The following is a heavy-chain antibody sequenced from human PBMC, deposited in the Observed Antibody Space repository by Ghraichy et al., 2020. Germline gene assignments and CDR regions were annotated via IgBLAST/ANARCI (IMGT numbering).Heavy chain of an antibody. CDR3: AKATSGYGSSYYGMDV. CDR1: GFTFDDYA. Sequence: GESLRLSCAASGFTFDDYAMHWVRQAPGKGLEWVSLISWDGVRAYYADSVKGRFTISRDNSKNSLYLQMNSLRAEDNALYYCAKATSGYGSSYYGMDVWGQGTTVTVSS. D-gene: IGHD5-12*01. J-gene: IGHJ6*02. V-gene: IGHV3-43D*04. CDR2: ISWDGVRA.